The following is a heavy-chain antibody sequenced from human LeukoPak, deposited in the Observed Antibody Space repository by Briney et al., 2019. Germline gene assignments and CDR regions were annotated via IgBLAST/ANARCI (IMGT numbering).Heavy chain of an antibody. CDR2: IFHTGHT. CDR3: ARGFYGAGSHFDY. CDR1: GGSINGYY. Sequence: PSETLSLTCYVSGGSINGYYWNWIRQPPGKGLEWIGYIFHTGHTSYNPSLKSRVTISVDMSKNQLSLRLTSVTAADTAVYFCARGFYGAGSHFDYWGQGTLVTVSS. V-gene: IGHV4-59*12. J-gene: IGHJ4*02. D-gene: IGHD3-10*01.